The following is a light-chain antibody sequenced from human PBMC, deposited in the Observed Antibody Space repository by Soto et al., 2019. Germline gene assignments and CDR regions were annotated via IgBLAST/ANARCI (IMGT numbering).Light chain of an antibody. J-gene: IGKJ1*01. Sequence: EIVFTQSPRTLCLSPGENATLSCRARQSVSSTYLAWYQQKPGQGPRLLIYGATSRATGVPDRFSGSGSGTDFTLTISRLEPEDFAVYYCQQYGSSPTFGQGTKVDIK. CDR1: QSVSSTY. CDR3: QQYGSSPT. V-gene: IGKV3-20*01. CDR2: GAT.